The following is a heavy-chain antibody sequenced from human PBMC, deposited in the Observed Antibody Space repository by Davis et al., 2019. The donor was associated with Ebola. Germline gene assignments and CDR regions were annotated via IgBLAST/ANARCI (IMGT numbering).Heavy chain of an antibody. D-gene: IGHD2-2*02. CDR3: VGDCDVACYTGDAFDV. CDR1: GFRFSSYT. V-gene: IGHV3-30-3*01. Sequence: GESLKISCVGSGFRFSSYTIHWVRQAPGKGLEWVTAVASDGSTNFYGDSVRGRFTASSDNSMNTVFREINSLTPEYTGIYFCVGDCDVACYTGDAFDVWGRGTVVSVSS. CDR2: VASDGSTN. J-gene: IGHJ3*01.